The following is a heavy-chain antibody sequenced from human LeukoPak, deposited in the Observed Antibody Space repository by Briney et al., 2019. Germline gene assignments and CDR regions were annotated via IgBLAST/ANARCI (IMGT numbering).Heavy chain of an antibody. CDR3: ARDKSSSWGPYYYYMDV. CDR1: GGSISSYY. CDR2: IYYSGST. Sequence: SETLSLTCTVSGGSISSYYRSWIRQPPGKGLEWIGYIYYSGSTNYNPSLKSRVTISVDTSKNQFSLKLSSVTAVDTAVYYCARDKSSSWGPYYYYMDVWGKGTTVTVSS. J-gene: IGHJ6*03. D-gene: IGHD6-13*01. V-gene: IGHV4-59*01.